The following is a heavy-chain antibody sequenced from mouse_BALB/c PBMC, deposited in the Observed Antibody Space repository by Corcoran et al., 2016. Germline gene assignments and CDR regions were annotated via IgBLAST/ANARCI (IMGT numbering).Heavy chain of an antibody. V-gene: IGHV1-9*01. Sequence: QVQLQQSGAELMKPGASVKISYKATGYTFSSYWIEWVKQRPGHGLEWIGEILPGSGSTNYNEKFEGKATFTADTSSNTAYMQLSSLTSEDSAVYYCARRRAYYRSAMDYWGQGTSVTVSS. J-gene: IGHJ4*01. D-gene: IGHD2-14*01. CDR1: GYTFSSYW. CDR2: ILPGSGST. CDR3: ARRRAYYRSAMDY.